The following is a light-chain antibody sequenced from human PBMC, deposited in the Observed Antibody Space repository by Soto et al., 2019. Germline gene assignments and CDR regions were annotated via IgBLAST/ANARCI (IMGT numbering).Light chain of an antibody. V-gene: IGKV3-20*01. CDR3: QQYGSSPRT. Sequence: EIMLSQSAGALSLSPGERATLSCRASQSVSSSFLAWYQQKVGQAPRLLIYGASSRATGIPDRFSGSGSGTDFTLTISRLEPEDFAVYYCQQYGSSPRTFGQGTRLEIK. J-gene: IGKJ5*01. CDR2: GAS. CDR1: QSVSSSF.